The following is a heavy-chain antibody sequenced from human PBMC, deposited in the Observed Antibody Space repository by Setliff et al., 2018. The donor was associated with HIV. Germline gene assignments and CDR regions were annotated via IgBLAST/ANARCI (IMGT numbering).Heavy chain of an antibody. CDR3: ARGHCSGTNCYGVDYYVMDV. CDR1: GGSISSDNW. D-gene: IGHD2-2*01. CDR2: IYHSEYT. V-gene: IGHV4-4*02. Sequence: PSETLSLTCAVSGGSISSDNWWTWVRQPPGKGLEWIGEIYHSEYTNYNASLKSRVSMSVDKSKNQFSLKLTSVTAADTAVYYCARGHCSGTNCYGVDYYVMDVWGQGTTVTVSS. J-gene: IGHJ6*02.